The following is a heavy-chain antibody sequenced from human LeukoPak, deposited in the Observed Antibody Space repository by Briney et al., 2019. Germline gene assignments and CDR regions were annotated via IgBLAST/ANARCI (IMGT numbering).Heavy chain of an antibody. CDR2: ISGSGSST. Sequence: PGGSLRLSCAASGFTFSSYAMTWVRQAPGMGLEWVSTISGSGSSTYYADSVKGRFTVSRDNSKNTLYLQVSSLRAEDTALYYCAKQISHDSSDYYRDKIFDYWGQGTLVTVSS. CDR3: AKQISHDSSDYYRDKIFDY. V-gene: IGHV3-23*01. CDR1: GFTFSSYA. D-gene: IGHD3-22*01. J-gene: IGHJ4*02.